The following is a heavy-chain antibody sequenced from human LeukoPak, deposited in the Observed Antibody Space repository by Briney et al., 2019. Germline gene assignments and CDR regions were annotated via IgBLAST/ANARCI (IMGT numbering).Heavy chain of an antibody. Sequence: GGSLRLSCAGSGFTFSKYDMHWVRQATGRGLEWVSDITSGGDTHYQGSVKGRFTISRDNAKNSFYLEMNSLRVGDTAVYYCVRGGPLAGHAFDVWGRGTLVAV. V-gene: IGHV3-13*04. J-gene: IGHJ3*01. D-gene: IGHD6-19*01. CDR1: GFTFSKYD. CDR3: VRGGPLAGHAFDV. CDR2: ITSGGDT.